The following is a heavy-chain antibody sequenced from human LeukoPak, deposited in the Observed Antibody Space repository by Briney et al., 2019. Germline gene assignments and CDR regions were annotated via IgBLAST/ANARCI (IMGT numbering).Heavy chain of an antibody. CDR2: MNPNSGNT. CDR3: ARAKPHPLSSSWYGVVRYFDL. Sequence: ASVKVSCKASGYTFTSYDINWVRQATGQGIEWMGWMNPNSGNTSYAQKFQGRVTMTRNTSISTAYLELSSLRSEDTAVYYCARAKPHPLSSSWYGVVRYFDLWGRGTLVTVSS. J-gene: IGHJ2*01. D-gene: IGHD6-13*01. CDR1: GYTFTSYD. V-gene: IGHV1-8*01.